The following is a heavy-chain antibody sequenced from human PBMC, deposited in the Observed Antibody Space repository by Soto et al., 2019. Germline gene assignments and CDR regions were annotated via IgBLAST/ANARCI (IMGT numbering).Heavy chain of an antibody. V-gene: IGHV1-24*01. CDR2: FDPEDGET. Sequence: ASVKVSCKVSGYTLTELSMHWVRQAPGKGLEWMGGFDPEDGETIYAQKFQGRVTMTEDTSTDTAYMELSSLRSEDTAVYYCATDLQITMIVVDPGAFDIWGQGTMVTVSS. D-gene: IGHD3-22*01. CDR3: ATDLQITMIVVDPGAFDI. CDR1: GYTLTELS. J-gene: IGHJ3*02.